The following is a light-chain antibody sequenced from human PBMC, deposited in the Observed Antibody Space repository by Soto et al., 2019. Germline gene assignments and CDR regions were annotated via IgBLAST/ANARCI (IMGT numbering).Light chain of an antibody. CDR1: QSVTINY. J-gene: IGKJ1*01. Sequence: IVLTKSPGALPLSQGERATLSXRASQSVTINYLAWYQQQPGXPPRVXXPGXSNRATGGPDRLSGSGSATDFTLTISRLEPEDFAVYYCQQYTAGPRTFGQGTKVDIK. CDR3: QQYTAGPRT. V-gene: IGKV3-20*01. CDR2: GXS.